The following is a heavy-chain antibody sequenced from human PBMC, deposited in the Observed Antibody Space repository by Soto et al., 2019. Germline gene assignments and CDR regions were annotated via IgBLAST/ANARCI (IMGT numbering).Heavy chain of an antibody. J-gene: IGHJ4*02. CDR1: GFTFSAYA. Sequence: GGSLRLSCAASGFTFSAYAMSWVRQAPGKGLEWVSGISGSGDSTHYADSVKGRFTISRDNAKNSLYLQMNSLRAEDTAVYYCARDYSSYGPFDYWGQGTLVTVSS. CDR3: ARDYSSYGPFDY. V-gene: IGHV3-23*01. CDR2: ISGSGDST. D-gene: IGHD5-18*01.